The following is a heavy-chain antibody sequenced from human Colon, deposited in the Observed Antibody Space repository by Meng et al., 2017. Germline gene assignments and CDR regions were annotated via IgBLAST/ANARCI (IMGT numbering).Heavy chain of an antibody. Sequence: VHRWGVGLLKPSQPLARTCAVYGGSFSGYYWSWIRQPPGKGLEWIGEINHSGSTNYNPSLKSRVTISVDKSKNQLSLKLNSVTAADTAVYYCASSDYYRSDYWGQGTLVTVSS. V-gene: IGHV4-34*01. CDR3: ASSDYYRSDY. J-gene: IGHJ4*02. CDR1: GGSFSGYY. CDR2: INHSGST. D-gene: IGHD3-22*01.